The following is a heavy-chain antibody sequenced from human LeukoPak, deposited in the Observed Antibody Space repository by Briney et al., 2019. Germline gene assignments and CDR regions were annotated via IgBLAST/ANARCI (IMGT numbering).Heavy chain of an antibody. V-gene: IGHV4-59*01. Sequence: PSETLSLTCTVSGGSISSYYWSWIRQPPGKGLEWIGYIYYSGSTNYNPSLKSRVTISVDTSTNQFSLKLSSVTAAETAVYYCARDRLWFGETDDAFDIWGQGTMVTVSS. J-gene: IGHJ3*02. CDR3: ARDRLWFGETDDAFDI. CDR2: IYYSGST. CDR1: GGSISSYY. D-gene: IGHD3-10*01.